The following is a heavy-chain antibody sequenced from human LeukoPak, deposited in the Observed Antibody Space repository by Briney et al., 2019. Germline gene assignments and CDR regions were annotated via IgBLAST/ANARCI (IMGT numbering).Heavy chain of an antibody. D-gene: IGHD4-11*01. J-gene: IGHJ6*03. V-gene: IGHV3-23*01. CDR2: ISGSAGNT. Sequence: GGSLRLSCAASGFTFSSYAMSWVRQAPGKGLEWVSSISGSAGNTYYADSVKGRFTISRDTSQTTLYLQMNSPTAEDTAVYYCAKVGSTVTSYYYYYMDVWGKGTMVSVSS. CDR1: GFTFSSYA. CDR3: AKVGSTVTSYYYYYMDV.